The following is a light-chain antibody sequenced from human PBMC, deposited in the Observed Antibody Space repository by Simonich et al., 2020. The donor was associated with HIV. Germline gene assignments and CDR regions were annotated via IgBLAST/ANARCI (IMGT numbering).Light chain of an antibody. CDR3: QQYGSFT. V-gene: IGKV3-15*01. Sequence: EIVMTQSPATLSVSPGERATLSCRASQTVNSNLAWYQQKPGQAPTLLIYGASTRATGVPARFSGSGSGTDFTLTISSLEPEDFAVYYCQQYGSFTFGPGTKVDIK. CDR1: QTVNSN. CDR2: GAS. J-gene: IGKJ3*01.